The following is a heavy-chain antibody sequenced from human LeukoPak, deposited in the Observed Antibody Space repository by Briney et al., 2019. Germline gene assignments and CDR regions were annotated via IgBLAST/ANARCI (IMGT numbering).Heavy chain of an antibody. V-gene: IGHV4-39*01. J-gene: IGHJ5*02. D-gene: IGHD3-22*01. CDR1: GGSISSSSYY. CDR3: ARSWQRSGYLNWFDP. CDR2: IYYSGST. Sequence: SETLSLTCTVSGGSISSSSYYWGWIRQPPGKGLEWIGSIYYSGSTYYNPSLKSRVTISVDTSKDQFSLKLSSVTAADTAVYYCARSWQRSGYLNWFDPWGQGTLVTVSS.